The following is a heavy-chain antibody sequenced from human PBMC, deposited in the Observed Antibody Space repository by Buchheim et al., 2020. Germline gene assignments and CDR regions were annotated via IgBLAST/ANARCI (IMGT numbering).Heavy chain of an antibody. V-gene: IGHV3-23*04. CDR2: ISGNGGST. CDR3: TMGVSG. J-gene: IGHJ4*02. Sequence: EVQLVESGGGLVQTGGSLRLSCAASGFIFSIYAMNWVRQAPGKGLQWVSTISGNGGSTYYADSVKGRFTIPRDNSKNMLYLQMSTLTAEDTAVYYCTMGVSGWGQGTL. D-gene: IGHD3-16*01. CDR1: GFIFSIYA.